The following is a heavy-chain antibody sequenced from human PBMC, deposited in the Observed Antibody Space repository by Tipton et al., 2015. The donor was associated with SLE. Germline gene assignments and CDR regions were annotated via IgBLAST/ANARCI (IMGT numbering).Heavy chain of an antibody. J-gene: IGHJ5*02. CDR3: AKYEVGSVDP. D-gene: IGHD1-26*01. CDR1: GYSISSGYY. V-gene: IGHV4-38-2*02. Sequence: TLSLTCTVSGYSISSGYYWGWIRQFPGMGLEWSGSIYHSGSTNYNPSLKTRVTISVDTSKNQFSLKVNSVTAGDTAVYYCAKYEVGSVDPWGQGILVTVSS. CDR2: IYHSGST.